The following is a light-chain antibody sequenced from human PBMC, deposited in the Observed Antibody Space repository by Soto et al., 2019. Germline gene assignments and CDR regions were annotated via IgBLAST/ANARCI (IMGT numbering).Light chain of an antibody. CDR1: QSVSSN. CDR2: GAS. CDR3: QQYNNWPET. V-gene: IGKV3-15*01. Sequence: EIVMTQSPGTLSVSPGERATLSCRASQSVSSNLAWYQQKPGQAPRLLIYGASTRATGIPARFSGGGSGTEFTLTISSLQSEDFAVYYCQQYNNWPETFGQGTKVDIK. J-gene: IGKJ1*01.